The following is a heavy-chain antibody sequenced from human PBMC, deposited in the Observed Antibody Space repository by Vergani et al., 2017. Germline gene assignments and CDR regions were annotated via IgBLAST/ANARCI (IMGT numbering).Heavy chain of an antibody. D-gene: IGHD5-12*01. CDR2: IIPIFGTA. V-gene: IGHV1-69*01. J-gene: IGHJ4*02. CDR1: GGTFSSYA. Sequence: QVQLVQSGAEVKKPGSSVKVSCKASGGTFSSYAISWVRQAPGQGLEWMGGIIPIFGTANYAQKFQGRVTITADESTSTAYMGLSSLRSEDTAVYYCASSCPRERYSGYDFTGPFDYWGQGTLVTVSS. CDR3: ASSCPRERYSGYDFTGPFDY.